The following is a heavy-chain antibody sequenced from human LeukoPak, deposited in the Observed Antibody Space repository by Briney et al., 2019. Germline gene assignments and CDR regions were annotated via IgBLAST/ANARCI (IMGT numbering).Heavy chain of an antibody. J-gene: IGHJ3*02. CDR1: GGSVSSGSYY. D-gene: IGHD3-9*01. CDR3: AATLGPNYDILTGFDAFDI. V-gene: IGHV4-61*01. CDR2: IYYSGST. Sequence: SETLSLTCTVSGGSVSSGSYYWSWIRQPPGKGLEWIGYIYYSGSTNYNPSLKSRVTISVDTSKSQFSLKLSSVTAADTAVYYCAATLGPNYDILTGFDAFDIWGQGTMVTVSS.